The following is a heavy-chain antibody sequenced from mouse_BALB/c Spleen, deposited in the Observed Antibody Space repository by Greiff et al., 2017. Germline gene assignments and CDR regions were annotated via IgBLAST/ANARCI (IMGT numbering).Heavy chain of an antibody. Sequence: EVMLVESGGGLVKPGGSLKLSCAASGFAFSSYDMSWVRQTPEKRLEWVAYISSGGGSTYYPDTVKGRFTISRDNAKNTLYLQMSSLKSEDTAMYYCARHVGGYRYFDVWGAGTTVTVSS. CDR3: ARHVGGYRYFDV. CDR2: ISSGGGST. J-gene: IGHJ1*01. CDR1: GFAFSSYD. V-gene: IGHV5-12-1*01.